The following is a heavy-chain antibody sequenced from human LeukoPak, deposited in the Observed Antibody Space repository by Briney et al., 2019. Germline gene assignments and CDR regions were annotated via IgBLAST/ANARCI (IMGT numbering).Heavy chain of an antibody. Sequence: ASVKVSCKASRYTFTGYYMHWVRQAPGQGLEWMGWINPNSGGTNYAQKFQGRVTMTRDTSISTAYMELSRLRSDDTAVYYCARSLRITIFGVVIRPYYFDYWGQGTLVTVSS. CDR2: INPNSGGT. J-gene: IGHJ4*02. CDR3: ARSLRITIFGVVIRPYYFDY. CDR1: RYTFTGYY. D-gene: IGHD3-3*01. V-gene: IGHV1-2*02.